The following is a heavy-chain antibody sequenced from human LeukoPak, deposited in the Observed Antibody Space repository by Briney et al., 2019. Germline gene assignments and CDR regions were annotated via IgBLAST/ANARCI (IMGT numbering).Heavy chain of an antibody. CDR3: ARLGISYSGDRDYDYVPDAFDV. CDR2: ISSSGSTI. J-gene: IGHJ3*01. V-gene: IGHV3-11*01. CDR1: GFTFSDYY. D-gene: IGHD5-12*01. Sequence: PGGSLRLSCAASGFTFSDYYMSWIRQAPGKGLEWVSYISSSGSTIYYADSVKGRFTISRDNAKNSLYLQMNSLRAEDTAVYYCARLGISYSGDRDYDYVPDAFDVWGQGTMVTVSS.